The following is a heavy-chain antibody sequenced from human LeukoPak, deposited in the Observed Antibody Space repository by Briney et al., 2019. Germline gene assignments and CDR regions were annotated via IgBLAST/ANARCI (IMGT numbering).Heavy chain of an antibody. D-gene: IGHD6-19*01. Sequence: GGSLRLSCAASGFTFSSYWMSWVRQAPGKRLEWVANIKHDGSEKYYVDSVKGRFTISRDNAKNSLYLQMNSLRAEDTAVYYCARDLRGYSSGWYPDYWGQGTLVTVSS. CDR1: GFTFSSYW. V-gene: IGHV3-7*01. CDR3: ARDLRGYSSGWYPDY. J-gene: IGHJ4*02. CDR2: IKHDGSEK.